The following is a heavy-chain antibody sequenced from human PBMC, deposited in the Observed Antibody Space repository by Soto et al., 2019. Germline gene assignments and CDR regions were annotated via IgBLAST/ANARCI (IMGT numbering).Heavy chain of an antibody. Sequence: ASVKVSCKVSGYTLTELSVHWVRQAPGKGLEWMGGFDPEDGETIYAQKFQGRVTMTEDTSTDTAYMELSSLRSEDTAVYYCATAYYYDSSGYHNWFDPWGQGTLVTVSS. J-gene: IGHJ5*02. CDR3: ATAYYYDSSGYHNWFDP. D-gene: IGHD3-22*01. CDR1: GYTLTELS. V-gene: IGHV1-24*01. CDR2: FDPEDGET.